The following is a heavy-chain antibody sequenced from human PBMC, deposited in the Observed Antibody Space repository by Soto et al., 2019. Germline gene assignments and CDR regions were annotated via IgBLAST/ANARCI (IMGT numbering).Heavy chain of an antibody. CDR3: ARAWGIQLTLHSLSQTMDV. V-gene: IGHV3-11*06. CDR1: GFTFSDYY. Sequence: GGSLRLSCAASGFTFSDYYMSWIRQAPGKGLEWVSYISSSSSYTNYADSVKGRFTISRDNSKNTLYLQMNSLRAEDTAVYYCARAWGIQLTLHSLSQTMDVWGQGTTVTVSS. D-gene: IGHD5-18*01. J-gene: IGHJ6*02. CDR2: ISSSSSYT.